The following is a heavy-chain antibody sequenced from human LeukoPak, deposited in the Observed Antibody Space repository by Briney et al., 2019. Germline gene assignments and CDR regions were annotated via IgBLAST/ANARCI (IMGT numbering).Heavy chain of an antibody. CDR3: ARDQRTVTSNDAFDI. CDR2: ISAYNGNT. V-gene: IGHV1-18*01. Sequence: ASVKVSCKASGYTFTSYGISWVRPAPGQGLEWMGWISAYNGNTNYAQKLQGRVTMTTDTSTSTAYMELRSLRSDDTAVYYCARDQRTVTSNDAFDIWGQGTMVTVSS. CDR1: GYTFTSYG. J-gene: IGHJ3*02. D-gene: IGHD4-17*01.